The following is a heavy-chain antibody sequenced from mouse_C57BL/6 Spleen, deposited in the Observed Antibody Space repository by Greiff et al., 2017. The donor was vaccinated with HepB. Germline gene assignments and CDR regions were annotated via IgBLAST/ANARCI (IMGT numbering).Heavy chain of an antibody. CDR3: ARGLHTLNAWFAY. D-gene: IGHD1-2*01. V-gene: IGHV5-17*01. CDR1: GFTFSDYG. J-gene: IGHJ3*01. Sequence: EVQGVESGGGLVKPGGSLKLSCAASGFTFSDYGMHWVRQAPEKGLEWVAYISSGSSTIYYADTVKGRFTISRDNAKNTLFLQMTSLRSEDTAMYYCARGLHTLNAWFAYWGQGTLVTVSA. CDR2: ISSGSSTI.